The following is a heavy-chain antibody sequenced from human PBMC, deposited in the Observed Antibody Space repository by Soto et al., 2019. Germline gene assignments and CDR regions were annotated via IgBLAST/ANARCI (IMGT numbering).Heavy chain of an antibody. D-gene: IGHD3-10*01. CDR3: ARAYGSGSYHPNNWFDP. V-gene: IGHV5-51*01. Sequence: PGGSLRLSCAASGYSFTSYWIGWVRQMPGEGLEWMGIIYPGDSDTRYSPSFQGQVTISADKSISTAYLQWSSLKASDTAMYYCARAYGSGSYHPNNWFDPWGQGTLVTVSS. CDR2: IYPGDSDT. CDR1: GYSFTSYW. J-gene: IGHJ5*02.